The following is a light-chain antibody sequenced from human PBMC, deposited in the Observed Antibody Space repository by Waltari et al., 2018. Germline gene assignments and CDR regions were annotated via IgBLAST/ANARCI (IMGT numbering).Light chain of an antibody. V-gene: IGLV2-14*03. CDR3: SSYTSSSSVV. Sequence: QSALTQPAPVSGSPGQSIAISCTGTSSDVGGYNYVSCYQQHPGKAPKLMIYDVSNRPSGVSNRFSGSKSGNTASLTISGLQAEDEADYYCSSYTSSSSVVFGGGTKLTVL. CDR2: DVS. J-gene: IGLJ2*01. CDR1: SSDVGGYNY.